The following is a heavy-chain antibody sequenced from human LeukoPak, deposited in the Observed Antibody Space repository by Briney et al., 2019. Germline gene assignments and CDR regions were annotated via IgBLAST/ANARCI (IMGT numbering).Heavy chain of an antibody. Sequence: SETLSLTCSVSGGSISSLYWSWLRQPPGKGLEWIGYIYYTGSTNYNPSLKSRVTMFVDMSKNQFSLRLSSVTAADTAVYYCARHRAYSSSSPFDYWGQGTLVTVSS. J-gene: IGHJ4*02. D-gene: IGHD6-6*01. CDR3: ARHRAYSSSSPFDY. V-gene: IGHV4-59*08. CDR1: GGSISSLY. CDR2: IYYTGST.